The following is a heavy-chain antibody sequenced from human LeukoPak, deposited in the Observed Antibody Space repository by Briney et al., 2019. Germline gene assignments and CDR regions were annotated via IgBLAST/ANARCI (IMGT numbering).Heavy chain of an antibody. D-gene: IGHD1-26*01. CDR2: ISGGGGCT. V-gene: IGHV3-23*01. CDR1: GFTFSNYA. Sequence: GGSLRLSCAASGFTFSNYAMNWVRQAPGKGLEWVSTISGGGGCTYYADSVKGRFTISRDNSKNTLYLQVNSLRAEDTAVYYCAKGGKWDVTPFDYWGQGPLVTVSS. CDR3: AKGGKWDVTPFDY. J-gene: IGHJ4*02.